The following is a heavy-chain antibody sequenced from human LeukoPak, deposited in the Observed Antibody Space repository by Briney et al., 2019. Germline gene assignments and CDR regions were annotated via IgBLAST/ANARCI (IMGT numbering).Heavy chain of an antibody. J-gene: IGHJ4*02. CDR2: ISSSSSYI. D-gene: IGHD5-18*01. Sequence: PGGSLRLSCAASGFTFSSYSMNWVRQAPGNGLEWVSSISSSSSYIYYADSVKGRFTISRDNAKNSLYLQMNSLRAEDTAVYYCARGPDSPRSFDYWGQGTLVTVSS. CDR1: GFTFSSYS. V-gene: IGHV3-21*01. CDR3: ARGPDSPRSFDY.